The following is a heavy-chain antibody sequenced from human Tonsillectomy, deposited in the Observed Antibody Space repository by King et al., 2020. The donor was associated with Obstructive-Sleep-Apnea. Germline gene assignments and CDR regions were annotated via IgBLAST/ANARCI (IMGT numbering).Heavy chain of an antibody. CDR1: GGSISSSSYY. CDR2: IHSSGDT. Sequence: QLQESGPGLVKPSEPLSLTCTVSGGSISSSSYYLGWIRQPPGKGLEWIVSIHSSGDTYYYPSLKSRVTISVDTSKNQLSLKLNFVTAADTAVYYCARHKILTIAAADDYWGQGTLVTVSS. CDR3: ARHKILTIAAADDY. J-gene: IGHJ4*02. V-gene: IGHV4-39*01. D-gene: IGHD6-13*01.